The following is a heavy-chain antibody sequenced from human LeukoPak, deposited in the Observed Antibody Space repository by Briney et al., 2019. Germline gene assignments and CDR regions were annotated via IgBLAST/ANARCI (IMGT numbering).Heavy chain of an antibody. CDR3: ARGTLYSGWSYYFDY. CDR2: IYYSGST. Sequence: SETLSLTCTVSGGSISSSSYYWGWIRQPPGKGLEWIGSIYYSGSTYYNPSLKSRVTISVDTSRNQFSLKLSSVTAADTAMYYCARGTLYSGWSYYFDYWGQGSQVTVSS. CDR1: GGSISSSSYY. D-gene: IGHD6-19*01. J-gene: IGHJ4*02. V-gene: IGHV4-39*07.